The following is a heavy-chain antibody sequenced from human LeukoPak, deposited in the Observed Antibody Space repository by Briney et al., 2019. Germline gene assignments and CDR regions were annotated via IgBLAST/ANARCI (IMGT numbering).Heavy chain of an antibody. CDR1: GFTVSSIY. CDR3: ARTDYYDISGYNAY. J-gene: IGHJ4*02. Sequence: GGSLRLSCAASGFTVSSIYMSWVRQAPGQGLEWVSVIYSGGNTYYADSVKGRFTISRDNSKNTLDLQITSLRAEDTAAYYCARTDYYDISGYNAYWGQGTLVTVSS. CDR2: IYSGGNT. D-gene: IGHD3-22*01. V-gene: IGHV3-53*01.